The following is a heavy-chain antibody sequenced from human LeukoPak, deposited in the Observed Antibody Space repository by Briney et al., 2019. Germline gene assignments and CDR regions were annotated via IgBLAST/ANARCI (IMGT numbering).Heavy chain of an antibody. D-gene: IGHD6-19*01. J-gene: IGHJ4*02. CDR3: AKAGIAVARSPIDY. Sequence: GGSLRLSCAASGFTFSSYAMSGAPHAPGKGLEWVSAISGSGGSTYYADSVKGRFTISRDNSKNTLYLQMNSLRAEDTAVYYCAKAGIAVARSPIDYWGQGTLVTVSS. CDR1: GFTFSSYA. V-gene: IGHV3-23*01. CDR2: ISGSGGST.